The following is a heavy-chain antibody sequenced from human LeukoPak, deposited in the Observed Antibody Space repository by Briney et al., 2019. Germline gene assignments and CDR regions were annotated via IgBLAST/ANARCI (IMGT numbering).Heavy chain of an antibody. CDR3: ARDPDYGGNYYFDY. J-gene: IGHJ4*02. V-gene: IGHV3-7*01. CDR1: GFTFSSYW. D-gene: IGHD4-23*01. Sequence: ASVKVSCKASGFTFSSYWMSWVRQAPGKGLEWVANIKQDGSEEYYVDSVRGRFTISRDNAKNSLYLQMNSLRAEDTAVYYCARDPDYGGNYYFDYWGQGTLVTVSS. CDR2: IKQDGSEE.